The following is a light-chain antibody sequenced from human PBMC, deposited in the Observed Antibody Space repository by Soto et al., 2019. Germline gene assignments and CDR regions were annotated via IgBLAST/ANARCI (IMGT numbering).Light chain of an antibody. V-gene: IGKV1-33*01. J-gene: IGKJ5*01. CDR3: QQYYDLPIT. CDR1: QDIDKY. Sequence: DIQMTQSPSSLSASVGDRVTITCQASQDIDKYLNWYKQKPGKAPKLLIDDVTNLETGVPSRFSGSGSGTHFTFTIGSLQPEDIATYYCQQYYDLPITFGQGTRLEIK. CDR2: DVT.